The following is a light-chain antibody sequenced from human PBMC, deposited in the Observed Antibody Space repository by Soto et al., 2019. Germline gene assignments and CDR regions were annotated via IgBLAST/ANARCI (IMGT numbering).Light chain of an antibody. Sequence: DIQMTQSPSTLSASVGDRVTTTCRASQSISSWLAWYQQKPGKAPKLLIYQASALESGVPSRFSGSGYGTEFTLTIASLQPDDFATYYCQEYNSYPLTFGGGTRVEIK. CDR2: QAS. CDR3: QEYNSYPLT. J-gene: IGKJ4*01. V-gene: IGKV1-5*03. CDR1: QSISSW.